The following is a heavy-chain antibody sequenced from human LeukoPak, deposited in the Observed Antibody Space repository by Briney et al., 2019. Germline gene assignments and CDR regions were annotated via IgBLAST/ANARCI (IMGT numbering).Heavy chain of an antibody. CDR3: ASATGSSWYYFDY. Sequence: SETLSLTCAVYGGPFSGYYWSWIRQPPGKGLEWIGEINHSGSTNYNPSLKSRVTISVDTSKNQFSLKLSSVTAADTAVYYCASATGSSWYYFDYWGQGTLVTVSS. J-gene: IGHJ4*02. CDR2: INHSGST. V-gene: IGHV4-34*01. D-gene: IGHD6-13*01. CDR1: GGPFSGYY.